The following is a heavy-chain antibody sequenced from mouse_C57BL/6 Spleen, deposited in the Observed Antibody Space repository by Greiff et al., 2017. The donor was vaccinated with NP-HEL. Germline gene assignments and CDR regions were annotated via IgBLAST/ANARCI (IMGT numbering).Heavy chain of an antibody. CDR1: GYTFTDYN. Sequence: EVQLQQSGPELVKPGASVKMSCKASGYTFTDYNMHWVKQSHGKSLEWIGYINPNNGGTSYNQKFKGKATLTVNKSSSTAYMELRSLTSEDSAVYYCALITTVVGSFDYWGQGTTLTVSS. CDR3: ALITTVVGSFDY. D-gene: IGHD1-1*01. J-gene: IGHJ2*01. CDR2: INPNNGGT. V-gene: IGHV1-22*01.